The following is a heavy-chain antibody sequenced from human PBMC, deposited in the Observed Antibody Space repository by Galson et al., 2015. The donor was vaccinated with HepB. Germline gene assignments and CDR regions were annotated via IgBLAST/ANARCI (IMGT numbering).Heavy chain of an antibody. CDR3: ARGYCSGKTCSGDFDL. V-gene: IGHV5-51*03. J-gene: IGHJ4*01. CDR2: IYPNDFET. D-gene: IGHD2-15*01. Sequence: QSGAEVKKPGESLRTSCKGSGYRFINNWIGWVRQRPGKGLEWIGIIYPNDFETKYSPSFQGQVSFSVDKSLSTAYLQWSSLKASDTATYYCARGYCSGKTCSGDFDLWGHGTLVTVSS. CDR1: GYRFINNW.